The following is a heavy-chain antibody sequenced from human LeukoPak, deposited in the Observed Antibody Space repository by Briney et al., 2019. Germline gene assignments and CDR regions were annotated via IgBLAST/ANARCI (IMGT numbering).Heavy chain of an antibody. J-gene: IGHJ6*03. CDR3: ARTSVLLWFGKTSYYYYYMDV. V-gene: IGHV3-48*03. CDR1: GVTFSSYE. CDR2: ITSSCSTI. Sequence: TGGSLRLSCAASGVTFSSYEMNWVRQAPGKGLEWGSYITSSCSTIYYADSVKGRFTISRDNAKNSLYLQMNSLRAEDTAVYYCARTSVLLWFGKTSYYYYYMDVWGKGTTVTISS. D-gene: IGHD3-10*01.